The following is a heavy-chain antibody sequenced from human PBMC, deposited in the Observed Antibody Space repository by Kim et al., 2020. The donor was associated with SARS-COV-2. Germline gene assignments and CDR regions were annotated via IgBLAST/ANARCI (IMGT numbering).Heavy chain of an antibody. D-gene: IGHD3-10*01. CDR3: AKVGALWFGELYDY. V-gene: IGHV3-30*18. Sequence: GGSLRLSCAASGFTFSSYGMHWVRQAPGKRLEWVAVISYDGSNKYFADSVKGRFTISRDNSKNTLYLQMNSLRAEDTAVYYCAKVGALWFGELYDYWGQGTLVTVSS. CDR2: ISYDGSNK. J-gene: IGHJ4*02. CDR1: GFTFSSYG.